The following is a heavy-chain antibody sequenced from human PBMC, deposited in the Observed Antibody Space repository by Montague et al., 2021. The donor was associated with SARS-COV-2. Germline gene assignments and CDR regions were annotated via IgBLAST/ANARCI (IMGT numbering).Heavy chain of an antibody. D-gene: IGHD3-3*01. CDR2: ISSSGSTI. CDR3: ARVVGPSITIFGVVNYHYYMDV. CDR1: GFTFSSYE. Sequence: SLRLSCAASGFTFSSYEMNWVRQAPGKGLEWVSYISSSGSTIYYADSVKGRFTISRDNAKNSLYLQMNSLRAEDTAVYYCARVVGPSITIFGVVNYHYYMDVWGKGTTVTVSS. V-gene: IGHV3-48*03. J-gene: IGHJ6*03.